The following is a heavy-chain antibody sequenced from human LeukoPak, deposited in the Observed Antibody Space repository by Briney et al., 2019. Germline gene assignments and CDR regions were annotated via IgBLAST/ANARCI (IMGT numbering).Heavy chain of an antibody. CDR1: GYTFTSYG. D-gene: IGHD3-22*01. Sequence: GASVKVSCKASGYTFTSYGISWVRQAPGHGLDWMAWISAYNGNTNYAQKLQGRVTMTTDTSTSTAYMELRSLRSDDTAVYYCARVYYYDSSGYPTLAFDTWGQGTMVTVSS. V-gene: IGHV1-18*01. CDR3: ARVYYYDSSGYPTLAFDT. J-gene: IGHJ3*02. CDR2: ISAYNGNT.